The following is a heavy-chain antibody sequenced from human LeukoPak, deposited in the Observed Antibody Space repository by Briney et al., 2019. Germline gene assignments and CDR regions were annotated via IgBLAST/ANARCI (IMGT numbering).Heavy chain of an antibody. CDR1: GYSFTSYW. Sequence: GESLKISCKGSGYSFTSYWIGWVRQMPGKGLEWMGIIYPGDSDTRYSPSFQGQVTISADKSISTAYLQWSSLKASDTAMYYCARRGYSGYDWGEFDYWGQGTLVTVSS. CDR3: ARRGYSGYDWGEFDY. CDR2: IYPGDSDT. J-gene: IGHJ4*02. V-gene: IGHV5-51*01. D-gene: IGHD5-12*01.